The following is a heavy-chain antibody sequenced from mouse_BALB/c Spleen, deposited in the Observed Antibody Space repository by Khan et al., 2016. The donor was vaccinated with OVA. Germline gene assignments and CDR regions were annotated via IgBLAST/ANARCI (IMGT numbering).Heavy chain of an antibody. D-gene: IGHD3-3*01. CDR3: AKEGLDAFAY. Sequence: VQLQESGPGLVAPSQSLSITCTVSGFSLTSYDVYWIRQPPGKGLECLGVIGAGGSTNYNSALMSRLSISKDNSKSQVFLKMNSLQTDDTAMYYCAKEGLDAFAYWGQGTLVTVSA. CDR2: IGAGGST. V-gene: IGHV2-9*02. J-gene: IGHJ3*01. CDR1: GFSLTSYD.